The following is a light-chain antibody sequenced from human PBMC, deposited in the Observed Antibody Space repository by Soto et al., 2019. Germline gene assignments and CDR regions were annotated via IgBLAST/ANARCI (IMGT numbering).Light chain of an antibody. CDR3: QQYQNLPLT. V-gene: IGKV3-15*01. Sequence: EIVMTQSPATLSVSPGEGATLSCRARQSVSSNFAWYQQKPGQAPRLLIYGASTRATGIPARFSGSGSGTDFTLSISSLQSEDVAVYYCQQYQNLPLTFGGGTKVEIK. CDR1: QSVSSN. CDR2: GAS. J-gene: IGKJ4*01.